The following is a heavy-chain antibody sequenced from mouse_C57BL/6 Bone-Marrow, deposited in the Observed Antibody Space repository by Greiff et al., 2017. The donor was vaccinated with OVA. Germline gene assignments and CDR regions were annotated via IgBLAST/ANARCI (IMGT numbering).Heavy chain of an antibody. CDR3: ASLYYYGSRDWYFDV. V-gene: IGHV14-2*01. Sequence: EVKLMESGAELVKPGASVKLSCTASGFNIKDYYMHWVKQRTEQGLEWIGRIDPEDGETKYAPKFQGKATITADTSSNTAYLQLSSLTSEDTAVYYGASLYYYGSRDWYFDVWGTGTTVTVSS. D-gene: IGHD1-1*01. CDR1: GFNIKDYY. CDR2: IDPEDGET. J-gene: IGHJ1*03.